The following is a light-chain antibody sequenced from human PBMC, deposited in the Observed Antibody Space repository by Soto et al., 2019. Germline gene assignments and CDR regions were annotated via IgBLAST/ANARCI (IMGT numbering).Light chain of an antibody. CDR3: QQGYSSRWT. V-gene: IGKV1-39*01. CDR1: KKIGGY. CDR2: ATS. Sequence: DIQMTQSQSSLSASLEARVTITCRASKKIGGYLNWNQQKPGKAPQLLIYATSSLQTGVPSRFSASGSGTDFSLVISDLQPEDSATYYCQQGYSSRWTSGRGTKVEI. J-gene: IGKJ1*01.